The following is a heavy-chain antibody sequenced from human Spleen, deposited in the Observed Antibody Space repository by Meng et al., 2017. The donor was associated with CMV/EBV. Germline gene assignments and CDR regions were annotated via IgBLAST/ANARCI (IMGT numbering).Heavy chain of an antibody. CDR2: IIPIFGTA. D-gene: IGHD3-22*01. J-gene: IGHJ6*02. CDR1: GGTFSSYA. V-gene: IGHV1-69*05. Sequence: SVKVSCKASGGTFSSYAISWVRQAPGQGLEWMGRIIPIFGTANYAQKFQGRVTITTDESTSTAYMELSSLRSEDTAVYYCARLVIITGYHYYGMDVWGQGTTVTVSS. CDR3: ARLVIITGYHYYGMDV.